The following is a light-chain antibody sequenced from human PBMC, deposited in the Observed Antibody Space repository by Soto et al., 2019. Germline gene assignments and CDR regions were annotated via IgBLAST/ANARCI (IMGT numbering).Light chain of an antibody. CDR1: SSDVGTYNS. V-gene: IGLV2-14*01. Sequence: QSALTQPAAVSGSPGQSIAISCTGTSSDVGTYNSVSWYQQYPGKAPKLMIHDVSNQPSGVSDRFSGSKSGNTASLTISGLQSEDEADYYCSSYTSSSSYVFGSGTKLTVL. CDR2: DVS. CDR3: SSYTSSSSYV. J-gene: IGLJ1*01.